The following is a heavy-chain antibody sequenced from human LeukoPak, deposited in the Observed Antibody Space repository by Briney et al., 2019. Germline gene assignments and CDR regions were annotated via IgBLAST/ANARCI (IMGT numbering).Heavy chain of an antibody. V-gene: IGHV4-4*07. Sequence: ETLSLTCTVPGGSISSYYWSWLRQPAGQGLEWIGRIYSSGSTNYNPSFARRVTMPVDTSKNQFSLRLSSVTAADTAVYYCARSPVVIYNYFDYWGQGTLVTVSS. J-gene: IGHJ4*02. D-gene: IGHD2/OR15-2a*01. CDR1: GGSISSYY. CDR3: ARSPVVIYNYFDY. CDR2: IYSSGST.